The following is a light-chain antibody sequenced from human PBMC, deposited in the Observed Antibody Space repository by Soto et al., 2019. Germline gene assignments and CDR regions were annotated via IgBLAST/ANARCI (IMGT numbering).Light chain of an antibody. CDR2: GNI. Sequence: QSVLTQPPSVSGAPGQRVTISCTGSRSNIGGGYDVHWYQQLPGTAPKLLVYGNINRPSRVPDRFSASTSDTSASLAITGLQAEDEAHYYCQAYDSSLSGWVFGGGTKLTVL. V-gene: IGLV1-40*01. J-gene: IGLJ3*02. CDR3: QAYDSSLSGWV. CDR1: RSNIGGGYD.